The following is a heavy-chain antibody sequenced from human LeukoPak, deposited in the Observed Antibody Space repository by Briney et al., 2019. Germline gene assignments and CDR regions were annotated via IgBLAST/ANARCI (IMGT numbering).Heavy chain of an antibody. CDR2: ISGSGGST. Sequence: GGSLRLSCAASGFTFSSYAMGWVRQAPGKGLEWVSAISGSGGSTYYADSVKGRFTISRDNSKNTLYLQMNSLRAEDTAVYYCAKRSSSSWNYYGMDVWGQGTTVTVSS. CDR3: AKRSSSSWNYYGMDV. J-gene: IGHJ6*02. D-gene: IGHD6-13*01. V-gene: IGHV3-23*01. CDR1: GFTFSSYA.